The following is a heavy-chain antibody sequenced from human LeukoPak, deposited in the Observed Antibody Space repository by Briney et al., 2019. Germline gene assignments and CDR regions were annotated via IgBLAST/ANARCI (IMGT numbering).Heavy chain of an antibody. D-gene: IGHD3-22*01. CDR2: IYYSGST. CDR3: ASYYYDSSGYYVDY. Sequence: SETLSLTCTVSGGSISSSSYYWGWIRQPPGKGLEWIGSIYYSGSTYYNPSLKSRVTISEDTSKNQFSLKLSSVTAADTAVYYCASYYYDSSGYYVDYWGQGTLVTVSS. V-gene: IGHV4-39*01. CDR1: GGSISSSSYY. J-gene: IGHJ4*02.